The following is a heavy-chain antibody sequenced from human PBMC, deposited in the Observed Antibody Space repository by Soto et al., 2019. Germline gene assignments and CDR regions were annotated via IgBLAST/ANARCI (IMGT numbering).Heavy chain of an antibody. CDR3: AGLRGYAGSPIDY. CDR2: ISYSGNT. V-gene: IGHV4-59*01. D-gene: IGHD2-15*01. CDR1: GGSIISGY. Sequence: SETLSLTCTFSGGSIISGYWSWIRQPPGKGLEWIGYISYSGNTNYNPSLKSRVTMSVDTPKNQFSLRLSSVTTADTAVYYCAGLRGYAGSPIDYWGQGTLVTVSS. J-gene: IGHJ4*02.